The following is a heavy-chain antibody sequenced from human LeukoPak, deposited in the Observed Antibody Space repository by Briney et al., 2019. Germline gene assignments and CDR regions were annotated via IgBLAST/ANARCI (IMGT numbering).Heavy chain of an antibody. D-gene: IGHD7-27*01. CDR1: GFTFSNYG. Sequence: PGRSLRPSCAASGFTFSNYGMHWVRQAPGKGLEWVAIIWYDGSNKYYADSVKGRFTISRDNSKNTLYLQMNSLRAEDTAVYYCAKEGKLGGPLHYYMDVWGKGTTVTVSS. J-gene: IGHJ6*03. V-gene: IGHV3-33*06. CDR2: IWYDGSNK. CDR3: AKEGKLGGPLHYYMDV.